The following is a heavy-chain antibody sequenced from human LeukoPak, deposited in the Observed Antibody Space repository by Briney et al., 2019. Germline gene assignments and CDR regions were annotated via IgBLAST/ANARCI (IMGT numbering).Heavy chain of an antibody. V-gene: IGHV5-51*01. CDR2: IYPRDSDT. J-gene: IGHJ4*02. D-gene: IGHD2-15*01. CDR1: GYXFTNYW. Sequence: GESLKISCNGSGYXFTNYWIGWVRQMPGKGLEWMGSIYPRDSDTRYSPSFQGQVTISADKSISTAYLQWSSLKASDTAMYYCARRYCSGSSCYLFDYWGQGTLVTVSS. CDR3: ARRYCSGSSCYLFDY.